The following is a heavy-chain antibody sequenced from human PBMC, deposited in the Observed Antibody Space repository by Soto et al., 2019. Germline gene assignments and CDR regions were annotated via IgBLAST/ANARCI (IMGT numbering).Heavy chain of an antibody. J-gene: IGHJ4*02. CDR3: ARISVRQLYFDY. CDR1: GFTFSSYS. D-gene: IGHD6-13*01. CDR2: ISSSSSYI. Sequence: GGSLRLSCAASGFTFSSYSMNWVRQAPGKGLEWVSSISSSSSYIYYADSVKGRFTISRDNAKNSLYLQMNSLRAEDTAVYYCARISVRQLYFDYWGQGTLVTVSS. V-gene: IGHV3-21*01.